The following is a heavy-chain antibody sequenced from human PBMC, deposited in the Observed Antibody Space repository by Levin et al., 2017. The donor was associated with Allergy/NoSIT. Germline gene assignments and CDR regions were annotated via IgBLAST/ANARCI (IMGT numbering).Heavy chain of an antibody. D-gene: IGHD3-16*01. J-gene: IGHJ6*02. Sequence: GGSLRLSCAASGFTFSSYGMHWVRQAPGKGLEWVAVISYDGSNKYYADSVKGRFTISRDNSKNTLYLQMNSLRAEDTAVYYCAKDLLPIMGYYYYGMDVWGQGTTVTVSS. V-gene: IGHV3-30*18. CDR2: ISYDGSNK. CDR1: GFTFSSYG. CDR3: AKDLLPIMGYYYYGMDV.